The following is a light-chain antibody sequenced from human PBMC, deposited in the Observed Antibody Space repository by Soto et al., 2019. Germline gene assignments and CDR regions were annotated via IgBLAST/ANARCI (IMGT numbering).Light chain of an antibody. CDR1: QSVSSN. V-gene: IGKV3-15*01. CDR3: QQASDWPPIT. CDR2: GAS. Sequence: EIVMTQSPATLSVSPGERATLSCRASQSVSSNLAWYQQKPGQAPRLLIYGASTRATGVTARFSGSGSGTEFTLSSDSLQSEDFAVYYWQQASDWPPITFGQGTRLEIK. J-gene: IGKJ5*01.